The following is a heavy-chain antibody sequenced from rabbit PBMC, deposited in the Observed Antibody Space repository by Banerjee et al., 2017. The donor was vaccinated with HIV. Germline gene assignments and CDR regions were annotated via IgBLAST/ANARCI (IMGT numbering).Heavy chain of an antibody. J-gene: IGHJ4*01. Sequence: QEQLVESGGGLVQPGGSLKLSCKASGFDFSSYGVSWVRQAPGKGLEWIGYIDPVFGSTYYASWVNGRFTISSHNAQNTLYLQLNSLTAADTATYFCVRAIIPEFYAGSWNLRGQGTLVTVS. D-gene: IGHD4-2*01. CDR3: VRAIIPEFYAGSWNL. V-gene: IGHV1S47*01. CDR1: GFDFSSYG. CDR2: IDPVFGST.